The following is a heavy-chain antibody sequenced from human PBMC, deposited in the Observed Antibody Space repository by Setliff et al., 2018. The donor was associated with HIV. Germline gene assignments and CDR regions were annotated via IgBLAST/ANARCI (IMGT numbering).Heavy chain of an antibody. CDR2: IYYTGST. Sequence: SETLSLTCTVSGGSINSRGYYWSWVRQHPGKGLEWIGYIYYTGSTYSNPSLQSRVRISVDTSKNQFSLRLSSVTAADTAVYFCARDSANGKTANLNYLDVWGKGTTVTVSS. CDR3: ARDSANGKTANLNYLDV. CDR1: GGSINSRGYY. V-gene: IGHV4-31*02. D-gene: IGHD2-8*01. J-gene: IGHJ6*03.